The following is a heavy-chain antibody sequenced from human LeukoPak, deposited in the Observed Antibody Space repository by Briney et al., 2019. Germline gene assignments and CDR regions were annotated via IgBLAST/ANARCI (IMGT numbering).Heavy chain of an antibody. J-gene: IGHJ5*02. CDR2: ISGSGGST. V-gene: IGHV3-23*01. D-gene: IGHD2-2*01. Sequence: GGSLRLSCAASGFTFSSSAMSWVRQAPGKGLEWVSAISGSGGSTYYADSVKGRFTISRDNSKNTLYLQMNSLRAEDTAVYYCAKDLARSTSYIRDWFDPWGQGTLVTVSS. CDR1: GFTFSSSA. CDR3: AKDLARSTSYIRDWFDP.